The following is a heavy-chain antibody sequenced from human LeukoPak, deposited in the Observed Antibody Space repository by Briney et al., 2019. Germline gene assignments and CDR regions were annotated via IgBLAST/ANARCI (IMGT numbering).Heavy chain of an antibody. CDR2: ISSSSSYI. Sequence: GGSLRLSCAASGFTFSSYSVNWVRQAPGKGLEWVSSISSSSSYIYYADSVKGRFTISRDNAKNSLYLQMNSLRAEDTAVYYCARDYADYVGYFFFDYWGQGTLVTVSS. CDR3: ARDYADYVGYFFFDY. D-gene: IGHD4-17*01. J-gene: IGHJ4*02. CDR1: GFTFSSYS. V-gene: IGHV3-21*01.